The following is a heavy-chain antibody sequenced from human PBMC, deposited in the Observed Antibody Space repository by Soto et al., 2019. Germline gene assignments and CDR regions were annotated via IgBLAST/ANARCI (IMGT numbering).Heavy chain of an antibody. CDR1: GDTFSSYT. Sequence: QVRLVQSGAEVKKPGSSVKVSCMASGDTFSSYTVNWLRQAPGRGLEWMGRVIPVLTTTDYEQKFRGRVTITADKSANSVYMELSSLSSEDTAVYYCARRTYCGYDCYYKHYYGMDVWGQGTTVTVAS. J-gene: IGHJ6*02. CDR3: ARRTYCGYDCYYKHYYGMDV. CDR2: VIPVLTTT. V-gene: IGHV1-69*08. D-gene: IGHD2-21*02.